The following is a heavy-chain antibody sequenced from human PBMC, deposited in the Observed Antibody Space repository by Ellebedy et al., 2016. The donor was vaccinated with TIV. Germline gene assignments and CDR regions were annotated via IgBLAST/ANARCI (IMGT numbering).Heavy chain of an antibody. Sequence: GESLKISCAASGFTFSSYAMSWVRQAPGKGLEWGAAVSGRADITYYAYSVKGRFTISRDNSKNTVSLQMNSLRAEDTAMYYCAKDPIYSGYAIQSFDPWGQGTLVAVSS. CDR2: VSGRADIT. D-gene: IGHD5-12*01. J-gene: IGHJ5*02. CDR1: GFTFSSYA. CDR3: AKDPIYSGYAIQSFDP. V-gene: IGHV3-23*01.